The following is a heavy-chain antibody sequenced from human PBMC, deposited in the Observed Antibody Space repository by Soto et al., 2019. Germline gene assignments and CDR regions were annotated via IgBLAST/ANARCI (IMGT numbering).Heavy chain of an antibody. CDR2: FIPSFPAP. Sequence: VQFVQSGAELKKPGSSVRVSCRASGGTIKTYTLSWVRQAPGQGLEWMGAFIPSFPAPNFAQRFKGRLTRPVDESTNTGFMALSGLRPEDTALYFCATGEVVPSFPNWLDTWGQGTHVIVSS. V-gene: IGHV1-69*12. CDR1: GGTIKTYT. D-gene: IGHD1-26*01. J-gene: IGHJ5*02. CDR3: ATGEVVPSFPNWLDT.